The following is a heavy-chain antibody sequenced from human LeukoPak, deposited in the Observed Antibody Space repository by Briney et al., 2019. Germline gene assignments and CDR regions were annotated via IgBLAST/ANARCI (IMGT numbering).Heavy chain of an antibody. CDR3: AKDVRELYSSSWYLDY. CDR1: GFTFDDYA. J-gene: IGHJ4*02. Sequence: QPGRSLRLSCAASGFTFDDYAMHWVRQAPGKGLEWVSGISWNSGSIGYADSVKGRFTISRDNAKNSLYLQMNSLRAEDSALYYCAKDVRELYSSSWYLDYWGQGTLVTVSS. CDR2: ISWNSGSI. D-gene: IGHD6-13*01. V-gene: IGHV3-9*01.